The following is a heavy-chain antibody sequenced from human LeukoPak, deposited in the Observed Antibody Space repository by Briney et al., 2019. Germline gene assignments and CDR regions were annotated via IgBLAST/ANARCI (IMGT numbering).Heavy chain of an antibody. CDR2: IYYSGTT. CDR1: GGSISSYY. Sequence: SETLSLTCTVSGGSISSYYWSWIRQPPGKGLEWIGYIYYSGTTNYNPSLKSRVTMSVDTSKNQFSLKLSSVTAADTAVYYCARGTTHYYFDYWGQGTLVTVSS. CDR3: ARGTTHYYFDY. D-gene: IGHD1-7*01. J-gene: IGHJ4*02. V-gene: IGHV4-59*12.